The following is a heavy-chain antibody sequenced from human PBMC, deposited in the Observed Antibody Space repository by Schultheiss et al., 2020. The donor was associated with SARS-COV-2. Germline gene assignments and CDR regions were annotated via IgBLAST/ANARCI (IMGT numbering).Heavy chain of an antibody. Sequence: SETLSLTCAVYGGSISSSSYYWGWIRQPPGKGLEWIGEIYHSGSTNYNPSLKSRVTISVDKSKNQFSLKLSSVTAADTAVYYCARARDYDILSGRYYYYYYGMDVWGQGTTVTVSS. CDR2: IYHSGST. CDR3: ARARDYDILSGRYYYYYYGMDV. J-gene: IGHJ6*02. D-gene: IGHD3-9*01. CDR1: GGSISSSSYY. V-gene: IGHV4-39*07.